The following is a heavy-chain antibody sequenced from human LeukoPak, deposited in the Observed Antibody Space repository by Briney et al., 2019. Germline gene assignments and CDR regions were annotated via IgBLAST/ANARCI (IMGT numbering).Heavy chain of an antibody. CDR3: ANLHSSSWYLDYFDY. CDR2: IRYDGSNK. D-gene: IGHD6-13*01. CDR1: GFTFSSYG. Sequence: PGGSLRLSCAASGFTFSSYGMHWGRQAPGKGLEWVAFIRYDGSNKYYADSVKGRFTISRDNSKNTLYLQMNGLRAEDTAVYYCANLHSSSWYLDYFDYWGQGTLVTVSS. V-gene: IGHV3-30*02. J-gene: IGHJ4*02.